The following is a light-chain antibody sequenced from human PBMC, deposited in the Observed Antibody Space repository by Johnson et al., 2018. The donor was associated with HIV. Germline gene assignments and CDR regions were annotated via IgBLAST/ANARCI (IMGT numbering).Light chain of an antibody. J-gene: IGLJ1*01. V-gene: IGLV1-51*01. CDR2: DND. CDR3: GAWESSLNTYV. CDR1: SSNIGNNY. Sequence: QAVLTQPPSVSAAPGQKVTISCSGSSSNIGNNYVSWYQQLPHTAPKLLISDNDKRPSGIPDRFSGSKSGASATLDITGLQTGDEADYYCGAWESSLNTYVFGTGTKVTVL.